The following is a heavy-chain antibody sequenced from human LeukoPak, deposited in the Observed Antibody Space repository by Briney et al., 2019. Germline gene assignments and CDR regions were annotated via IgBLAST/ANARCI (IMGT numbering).Heavy chain of an antibody. Sequence: SVKVSCKASGGTFSSYAISWVRQAPGQGLEWMGGIIPIFGTANYAQKFQGRVTITADESTSTAYMELGSLRSEDTAVYYCARAHRMVRGVIYYYGMDVWGQGTTVTVSS. V-gene: IGHV1-69*01. CDR3: ARAHRMVRGVIYYYGMDV. J-gene: IGHJ6*02. D-gene: IGHD3-10*01. CDR2: IIPIFGTA. CDR1: GGTFSSYA.